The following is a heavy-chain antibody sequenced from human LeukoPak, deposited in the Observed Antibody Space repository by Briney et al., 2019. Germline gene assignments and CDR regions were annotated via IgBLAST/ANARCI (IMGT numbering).Heavy chain of an antibody. CDR3: ASGRGSRWFDP. J-gene: IGHJ5*02. Sequence: GGSLRLSCAASGFTFSSYWMSWVRQAPGKGLEWVANIKQDGSEKYYVDSVKGRFTISRDNAKNSLYLQMNSLRAEDTAVYYCASGRGSRWFDPWGQGTLVTVSS. V-gene: IGHV3-7*03. D-gene: IGHD3-10*01. CDR2: IKQDGSEK. CDR1: GFTFSSYW.